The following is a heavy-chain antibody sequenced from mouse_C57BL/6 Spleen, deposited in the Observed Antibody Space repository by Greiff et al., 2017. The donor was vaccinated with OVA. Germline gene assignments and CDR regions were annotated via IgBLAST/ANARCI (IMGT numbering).Heavy chain of an antibody. Sequence: DVQLVESGGGLVQPGGSLKLSCAASGFTFSDYYMYWVRQTPEKRLEWVAYISNGGGSTYYPDTVKGRFTISRDNAKNTLYLQMSRLKSEDTAMYYCARGYYDAMDYWGQGTSVTVSS. CDR3: ARGYYDAMDY. CDR2: ISNGGGST. J-gene: IGHJ4*01. V-gene: IGHV5-12*01. CDR1: GFTFSDYY.